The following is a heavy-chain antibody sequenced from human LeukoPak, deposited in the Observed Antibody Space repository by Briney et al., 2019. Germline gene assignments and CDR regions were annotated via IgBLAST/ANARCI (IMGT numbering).Heavy chain of an antibody. CDR2: TYYRSKWYN. CDR1: GDSVSSTSAA. CDR3: ARAMFGELPYYYYYGMDV. J-gene: IGHJ6*02. Sequence: SQTLSLTCAISGDSVSSTSAAWNWIRQSPSRGLEWLGRTYYRSKWYNDYALSVKSRITINPDTSNNRFSLQLNSVTPEDTAVYYCARAMFGELPYYYYYGMDVWGQGTTVTVSS. V-gene: IGHV6-1*01. D-gene: IGHD3-10*02.